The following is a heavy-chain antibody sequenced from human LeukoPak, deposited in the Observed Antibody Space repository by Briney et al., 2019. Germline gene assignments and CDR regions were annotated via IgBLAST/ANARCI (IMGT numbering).Heavy chain of an antibody. CDR2: IIPIFGTA. D-gene: IGHD3-22*01. CDR1: GGTFSSCA. Sequence: SVKVSCKASGGTFSSCAISWVRQAPGQGLEWMGRIIPIFGTANYAQKFQGRVMITTDESTSTAYMELSSLRSEDTAVYYCARAPYYYDSSGYSNYWGQGTLVTVSS. V-gene: IGHV1-69*05. CDR3: ARAPYYYDSSGYSNY. J-gene: IGHJ4*02.